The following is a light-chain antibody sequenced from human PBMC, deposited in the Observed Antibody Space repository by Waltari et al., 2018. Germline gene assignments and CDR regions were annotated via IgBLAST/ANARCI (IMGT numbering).Light chain of an antibody. CDR3: QQYRMTPVT. V-gene: IGKV3-20*01. Sequence: EVLLTHSPGTLSLSPGDRATLSCRASESVDDLLAWYQQKPGQAPRLLIHDASTRATGTPDRFSGSGSGTDFTLTISRLEAGDFALYYCQQYRMTPVTFGQGTKVEIK. CDR2: DAS. J-gene: IGKJ2*01. CDR1: ESVDDL.